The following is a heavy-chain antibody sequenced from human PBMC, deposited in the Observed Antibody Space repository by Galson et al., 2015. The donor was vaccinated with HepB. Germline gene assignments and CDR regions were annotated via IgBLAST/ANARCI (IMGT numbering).Heavy chain of an antibody. CDR2: ISSRSIYI. Sequence: SLRLSCAASGFTFSSYSMKWVRQAPGKGLEWVSSISSRSIYIYYADSVKGRFTVSRDNAKNSLYLQMNSLRAEDTAVYYCARGVEDNSGSYSGDWGQGTLVTVSS. D-gene: IGHD1-26*01. CDR3: ARGVEDNSGSYSGD. V-gene: IGHV3-21*01. J-gene: IGHJ4*02. CDR1: GFTFSSYS.